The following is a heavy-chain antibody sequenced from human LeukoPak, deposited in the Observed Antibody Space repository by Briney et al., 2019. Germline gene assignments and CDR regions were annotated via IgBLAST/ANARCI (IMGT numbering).Heavy chain of an antibody. V-gene: IGHV4-59*01. CDR1: GGSISNYY. CDR2: IYYSGST. Sequence: PSETLSPTCTVSGGSISNYYWSWIRQPPGKGLEWIGYIYYSGSTNYNPSLKSRVTISVDTSKNQFSLKLSSVTAADTAVYYCARGYSSSWYTVFDYWGQGTLVTVSS. D-gene: IGHD6-13*01. CDR3: ARGYSSSWYTVFDY. J-gene: IGHJ4*02.